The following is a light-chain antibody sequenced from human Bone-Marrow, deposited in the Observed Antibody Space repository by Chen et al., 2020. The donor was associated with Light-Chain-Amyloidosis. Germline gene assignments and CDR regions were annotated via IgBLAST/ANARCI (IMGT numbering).Light chain of an antibody. J-gene: IGLJ3*02. CDR3: QVWDRSSDRPM. CDR1: NIGSTS. CDR2: DDS. V-gene: IGLV3-21*02. Sequence: SYVLTQPSSVSVAPGQTATIACGGNNIGSTSVHWYQQTPAQAPLLVVYDDSDRPSGIPERLSGSNSRNTATLTISRVEAGDEADYYCQVWDRSSDRPMFGGGTKLTVL.